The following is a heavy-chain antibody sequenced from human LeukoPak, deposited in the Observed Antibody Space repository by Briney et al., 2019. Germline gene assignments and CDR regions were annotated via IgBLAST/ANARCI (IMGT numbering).Heavy chain of an antibody. D-gene: IGHD3-10*01. CDR2: IYYSGST. CDR3: ARDSLWFGSGMDV. Sequence: SETLSLTCTVSGCSISSYYWSWLRQPPGKGLEWFGYIYYSGSTNYNPSLKSRVTISVDTSKNQFSLKLSSVTAADTAVYYCARDSLWFGSGMDVWGKGTTVTVSS. J-gene: IGHJ6*04. V-gene: IGHV4-59*12. CDR1: GCSISSYY.